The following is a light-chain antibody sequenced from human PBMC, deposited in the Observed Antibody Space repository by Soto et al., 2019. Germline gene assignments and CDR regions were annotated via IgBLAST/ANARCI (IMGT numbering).Light chain of an antibody. Sequence: DIQMTQSPSSVSASVGDRVTITCRASQGLSNWLAWYQQKPGQAPKFLFFAASSVQSRVPSRFSGSGSGTDFTLTISSLQPEDFGTYYCQQTDRHLRKFGPGTKVDIK. CDR1: QGLSNW. CDR2: AAS. CDR3: QQTDRHLRK. J-gene: IGKJ3*01. V-gene: IGKV1D-12*01.